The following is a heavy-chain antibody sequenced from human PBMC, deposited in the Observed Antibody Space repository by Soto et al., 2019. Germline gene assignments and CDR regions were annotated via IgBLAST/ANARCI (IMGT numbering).Heavy chain of an antibody. Sequence: SLRHTCAASRITHSSNTMSWVRHAPGKELKWGSASSGSGGSTHYADSVKGRFTSYRGNSKSTLYLQMNSLRGEDTAVYYCAKDLVRAVPDYAFDICGQGTMVTVSS. V-gene: IGHV3-23*01. CDR2: SSGSGGST. D-gene: IGHD2-8*02. CDR3: AKDLVRAVPDYAFDI. J-gene: IGHJ3*02. CDR1: RITHSSNT.